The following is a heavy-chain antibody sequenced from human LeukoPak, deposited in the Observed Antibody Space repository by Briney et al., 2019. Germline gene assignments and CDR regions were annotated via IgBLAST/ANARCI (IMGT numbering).Heavy chain of an antibody. CDR2: IIGSGGST. CDR1: GFTFSSYA. Sequence: GSLSLSCAASGFTFSSYAMSWVRPAPGKGLEWVSAIIGSGGSTYYADSVKGRFTISRDNSKNTLYLQMNSLRAEDTAVYYCAKNGIVGATTLYYFDYWGQGTLVTVSS. J-gene: IGHJ4*02. CDR3: AKNGIVGATTLYYFDY. V-gene: IGHV3-23*01. D-gene: IGHD1-26*01.